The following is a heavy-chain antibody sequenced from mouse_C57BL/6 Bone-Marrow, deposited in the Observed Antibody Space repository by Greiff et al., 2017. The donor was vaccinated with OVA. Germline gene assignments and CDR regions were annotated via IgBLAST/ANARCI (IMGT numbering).Heavy chain of an antibody. CDR1: GYAFTNYL. Sequence: QVQLQQSGAELVRPGTSVKVSCKASGYAFTNYLIEWVKQRPGQGLEWIGVLNPGSGGTNYNEKFKGKATLTADQSSSTAYMQLSSLTSEDSAVDFCARDHYGSSFDYWGQGTTLTVSS. J-gene: IGHJ2*01. D-gene: IGHD1-1*01. CDR3: ARDHYGSSFDY. V-gene: IGHV1-54*01. CDR2: LNPGSGGT.